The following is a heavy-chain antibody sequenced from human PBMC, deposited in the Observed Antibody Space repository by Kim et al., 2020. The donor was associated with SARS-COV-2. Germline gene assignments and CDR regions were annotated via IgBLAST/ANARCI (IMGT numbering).Heavy chain of an antibody. CDR3: ARDDPEVRAARPYAFDI. CDR2: INPSGGST. Sequence: ASVKVSCKASGYTFTSYYMHWVRQAPGQGLEWMGIINPSGGSTSYAQKFQGRVTMTRDTSTSTVYMELSSLRSEDTDVYYCARDDPEVRAARPYAFDIWGQGTMVTVSS. CDR1: GYTFTSYY. J-gene: IGHJ3*02. D-gene: IGHD6-6*01. V-gene: IGHV1-46*01.